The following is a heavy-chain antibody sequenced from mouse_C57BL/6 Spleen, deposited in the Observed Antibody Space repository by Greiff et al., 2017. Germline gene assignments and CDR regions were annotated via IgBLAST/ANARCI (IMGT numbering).Heavy chain of an antibody. CDR1: GFTFSSYA. CDR3: TRLGYGYFDY. CDR2: ISSGGDYI. Sequence: EVKVVESGEGLVKPGGSLKLSCAASGFTFSSYAMSWVRQTPEKRLEWVAYISSGGDYIYYADTVKGRFTISRDNARNTLYLQMSSLKSEDTAMYYCTRLGYGYFDYWGQGTTLTVSS. J-gene: IGHJ2*01. V-gene: IGHV5-9-1*02. D-gene: IGHD2-2*01.